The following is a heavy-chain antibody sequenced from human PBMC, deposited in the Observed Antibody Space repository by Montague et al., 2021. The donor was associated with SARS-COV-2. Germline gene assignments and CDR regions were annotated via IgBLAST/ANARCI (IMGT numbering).Heavy chain of an antibody. D-gene: IGHD6-13*01. Sequence: SETLSLTCTVSGDSISSSSYYWGWIRQPPGKGLEWIGSIYYSGSTYYNPSLKSRVTTSVDTSKNQFSLKLSSVTAADTAVYYCARVGRQQLVRLSGMDVRGQGTTVTVSS. CDR2: IYYSGST. CDR1: GDSISSSSYY. CDR3: ARVGRQQLVRLSGMDV. V-gene: IGHV4-39*07. J-gene: IGHJ6*02.